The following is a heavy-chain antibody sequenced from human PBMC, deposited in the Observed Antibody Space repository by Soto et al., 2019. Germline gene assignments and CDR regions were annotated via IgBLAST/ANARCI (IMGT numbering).Heavy chain of an antibody. CDR3: ARDSGYCSSTSCYAIQRYSYFDL. V-gene: IGHV1-69*13. Sequence: SVKVSCKASGGTFSSYAISWVRQAPGQGLEWMGGIIPIFGTANYAQKFQGRVTITADESTSTAYMELSSLRSEDTAVYYCARDSGYCSSTSCYAIQRYSYFDLWGRGTLVTVSP. CDR2: IIPIFGTA. D-gene: IGHD2-2*03. CDR1: GGTFSSYA. J-gene: IGHJ2*01.